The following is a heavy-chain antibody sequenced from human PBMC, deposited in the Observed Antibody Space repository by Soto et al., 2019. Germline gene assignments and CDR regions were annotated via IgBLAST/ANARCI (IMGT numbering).Heavy chain of an antibody. J-gene: IGHJ6*02. CDR3: ARGSGYEYYYYYGMDV. D-gene: IGHD5-12*01. CDR2: IYSGGST. V-gene: IGHV3-53*01. CDR1: GFTVSSNY. Sequence: GGSLRLSCAASGFTVSSNYMSWVRQARGKGLEWVSVIYSGGSTYYADSVKGRLTISRDNSKNTLYLQMNSLRAEDTAVYYCARGSGYEYYYYYGMDVWGQGTTVTVSS.